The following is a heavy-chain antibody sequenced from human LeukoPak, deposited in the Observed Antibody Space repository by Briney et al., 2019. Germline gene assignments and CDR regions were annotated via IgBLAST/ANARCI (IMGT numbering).Heavy chain of an antibody. J-gene: IGHJ5*02. D-gene: IGHD3-3*02. V-gene: IGHV3-30*18. CDR1: GFTFSNYD. CDR3: TKKAFASENHHWFDP. CDR2: ISYDGTNK. Sequence: GRSLRLSCAASGFTFSNYDIHWVRQTPGKGLEGVAVISYDGTNKYYADSVRGRFTISRDSSKNTLYLQMNSLRAEDTAVYYCTKKAFASENHHWFDPWGQGTLVTVSS.